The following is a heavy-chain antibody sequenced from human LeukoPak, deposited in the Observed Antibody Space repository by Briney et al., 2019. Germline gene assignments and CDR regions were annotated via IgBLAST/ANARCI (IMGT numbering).Heavy chain of an antibody. D-gene: IGHD6-19*01. CDR1: GGSISSYY. V-gene: IGHV4-59*01. Sequence: SETLSLTCTVSGGSISSYYWSWIRQPPGKGLEWIGYIYYSGSTNYNPSLKSRVTISVDMSKNQFSLKLSSVTAADTAVCYCARGIAVAAMGDYWGQGTLVTVSS. J-gene: IGHJ4*02. CDR3: ARGIAVAAMGDY. CDR2: IYYSGST.